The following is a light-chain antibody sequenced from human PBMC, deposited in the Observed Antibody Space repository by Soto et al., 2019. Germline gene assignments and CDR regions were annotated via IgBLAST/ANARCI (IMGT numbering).Light chain of an antibody. CDR3: QQTFITTPWR. J-gene: IGKJ1*01. V-gene: IGKV1-39*01. CDR1: QSISRF. CDR2: GAS. Sequence: DIQMTQSPSSPSASVGDRVTITCRASQSISRFLNRYQQKSGKHPQLLSYGASNLQSGVPSRFSGSGSGTDFTLTFSSLLPENFATYYFQQTFITTPWRFGKGSKVEIK.